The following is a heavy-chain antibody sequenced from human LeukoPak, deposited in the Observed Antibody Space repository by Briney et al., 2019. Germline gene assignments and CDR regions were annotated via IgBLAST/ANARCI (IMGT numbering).Heavy chain of an antibody. Sequence: ASVTVSCKASGYTFTSYGISWVRQAPGQGLEWMGWISAYNGNTNYAQKLQGRVTMTTDTSTSTAYMELRSLRSDDTAVYYCARDGSDIVVVPAAEKTYYYYGMDVWGQGTTVTVSS. J-gene: IGHJ6*02. D-gene: IGHD2-2*01. CDR1: GYTFTSYG. V-gene: IGHV1-18*01. CDR2: ISAYNGNT. CDR3: ARDGSDIVVVPAAEKTYYYYGMDV.